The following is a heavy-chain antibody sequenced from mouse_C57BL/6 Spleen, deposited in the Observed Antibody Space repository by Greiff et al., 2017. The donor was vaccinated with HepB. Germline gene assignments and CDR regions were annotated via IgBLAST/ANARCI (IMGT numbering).Heavy chain of an antibody. D-gene: IGHD3-3*01. CDR3: ARRDTYFDV. CDR2: IYPGDGDT. Sequence: LQESGPELVKPGASVKISCKASGYAFSSSWMNWVKQRPGKGLEWIGRIYPGDGDTNYNGKFKGKATLTADKSSSTAYMQLSSLTSEDSAVYFCARRDTYFDVWGTGTTVTVSS. V-gene: IGHV1-82*01. J-gene: IGHJ1*03. CDR1: GYAFSSSW.